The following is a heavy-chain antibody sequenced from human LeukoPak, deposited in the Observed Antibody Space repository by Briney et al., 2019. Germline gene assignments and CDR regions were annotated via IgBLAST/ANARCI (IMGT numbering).Heavy chain of an antibody. V-gene: IGHV4-59*08. CDR1: GGSISSYH. D-gene: IGHD1-26*01. CDR3: ARSDLVSGSYYVVDY. J-gene: IGHJ4*02. CDR2: IYYSGST. Sequence: PSETLSLTCTVSGGSISSYHWSWIRQPPGKGLEWIGYIYYSGSTNYNPSLKSRVTISVDTSKNQFSLKLSSVTAADTAVYYCARSDLVSGSYYVVDYWGQGTLVTVSS.